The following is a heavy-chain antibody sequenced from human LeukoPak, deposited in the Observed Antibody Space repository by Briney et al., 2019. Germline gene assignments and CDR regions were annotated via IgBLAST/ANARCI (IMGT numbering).Heavy chain of an antibody. V-gene: IGHV1-69*05. CDR2: IIPIFGTA. CDR1: GGTFSSYA. D-gene: IGHD1-26*01. J-gene: IGHJ4*02. CDR3: AMPVYGSYFDH. Sequence: SVTVSCTASGGTFSSYAISWVRQAPGQGLEWMGGIIPIFGTANYAQKFQGRVTITTDESTSTAYMELSSLRSEDTAVYYCAMPVYGSYFDHWGQGTLVTVSS.